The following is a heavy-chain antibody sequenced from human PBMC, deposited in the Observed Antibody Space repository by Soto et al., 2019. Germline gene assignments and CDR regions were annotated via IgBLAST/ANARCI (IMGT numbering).Heavy chain of an antibody. V-gene: IGHV3-20*04. Sequence: GGSLRLSCAASGFTFDDYGMSWVRQAPGKGLEWVSGINWNGGSTGYADSVKGRFTISRDNAKNSLYLQMNSLRAEDTALYYCARGGIAAGSPYSSGWRKSVYWGQGTLVTVSS. CDR3: ARGGIAAGSPYSSGWRKSVY. D-gene: IGHD6-19*01. CDR1: GFTFDDYG. J-gene: IGHJ4*02. CDR2: INWNGGST.